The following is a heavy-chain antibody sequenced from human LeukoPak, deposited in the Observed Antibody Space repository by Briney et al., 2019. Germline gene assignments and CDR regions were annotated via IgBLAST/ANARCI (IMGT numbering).Heavy chain of an antibody. CDR2: INPNSGGT. D-gene: IGHD6-19*01. CDR3: ARDPIGTLAVAGPPGGTSFDP. V-gene: IGHV1-2*02. Sequence: ASVKVSCKASGYTFTGYYMHWVRQAPGQGLEWMGWINPNSGGTNYAQKFQGRVTMTRDTSISTAYMELSRLRSDDTAVYYCARDPIGTLAVAGPPGGTSFDPWGQGTLVTVSS. J-gene: IGHJ5*02. CDR1: GYTFTGYY.